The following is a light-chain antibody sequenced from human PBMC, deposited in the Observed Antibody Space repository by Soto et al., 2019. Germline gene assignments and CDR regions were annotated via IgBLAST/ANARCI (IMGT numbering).Light chain of an antibody. V-gene: IGKV3-20*01. Sequence: EIVLTQSPDTLSLSPGERATLSCRASQSISSRYLVWYQQKPGQAPRLLIYGASNRATGVPDRFSGSGSGTDFTLTISRLEPEDFAVYYCQQYGSAPFTFGGGTKVDIK. J-gene: IGKJ4*01. CDR3: QQYGSAPFT. CDR1: QSISSRY. CDR2: GAS.